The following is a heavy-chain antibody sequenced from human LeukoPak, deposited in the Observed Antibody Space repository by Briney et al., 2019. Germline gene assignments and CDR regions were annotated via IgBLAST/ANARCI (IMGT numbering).Heavy chain of an antibody. D-gene: IGHD3-10*01. CDR2: IGSSGNTI. V-gene: IGHV3-48*03. CDR3: ARGLLAVGVDY. Sequence: GGSLRLSCAASGFTFSSYEMNWVRQAPGRGLEWVSYIGSSGNTIYYADCVKGRFTISRDNAKNSLYLQMNSLRAEDAAVYYCARGLLAVGVDYWGQGTLVTVSS. CDR1: GFTFSSYE. J-gene: IGHJ4*02.